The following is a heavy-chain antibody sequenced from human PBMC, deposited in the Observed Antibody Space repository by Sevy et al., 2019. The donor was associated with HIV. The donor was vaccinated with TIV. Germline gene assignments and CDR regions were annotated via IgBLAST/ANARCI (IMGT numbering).Heavy chain of an antibody. V-gene: IGHV4-39*01. CDR2: IYYGGTT. Sequence: SETLSLTCTVSGDSISSSDYYWGWIRQTPGKGLEWSGSIYYGGTTYYNPSLKTRVTISVDRTKNQFSLKLSSVTATDTAIYFCARQWRLIAGRHFDYWGPGNLVTVSS. D-gene: IGHD3-16*01. CDR3: ARQWRLIAGRHFDY. CDR1: GDSISSSDYY. J-gene: IGHJ4*02.